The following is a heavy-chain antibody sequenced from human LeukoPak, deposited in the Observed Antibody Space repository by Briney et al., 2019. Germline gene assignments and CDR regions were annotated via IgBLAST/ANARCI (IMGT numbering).Heavy chain of an antibody. CDR2: IIPILGIA. J-gene: IGHJ4*02. CDR1: GGTFSSYA. V-gene: IGHV1-69*04. Sequence: ASVKVSCKASGGTFSSYAISWVRQAPGQGLEWMGRIIPILGIANYAQKFQGRVTITADKSTSTAYMELSSLRSEDTAVYYCARVPRRYSSAGSFDYWGQGTLVTVSS. D-gene: IGHD6-25*01. CDR3: ARVPRRYSSAGSFDY.